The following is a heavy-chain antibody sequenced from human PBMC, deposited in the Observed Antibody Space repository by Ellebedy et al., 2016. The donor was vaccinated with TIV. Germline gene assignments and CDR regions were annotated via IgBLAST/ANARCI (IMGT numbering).Heavy chain of an antibody. CDR3: ARDRGGNDY. D-gene: IGHD3-10*01. CDR1: GFTFSSYA. J-gene: IGHJ4*02. Sequence: GGSLRLSXAASGFTFSSYAMSWVRQAPGKGLEWVSVIYSGGSTYYADSVKGRFTISRDNSKNTLYLQMNSLRAEDTAVYYCARDRGGNDYWGQGTLVTVSS. V-gene: IGHV3-66*01. CDR2: IYSGGST.